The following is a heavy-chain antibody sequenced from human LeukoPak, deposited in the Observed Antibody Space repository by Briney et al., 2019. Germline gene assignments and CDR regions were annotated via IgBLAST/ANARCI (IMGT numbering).Heavy chain of an antibody. D-gene: IGHD2-8*01. Sequence: GGSLRLSCAASGFTFDDYGMSWVRQAPGKALEWVSGINWNGGSTGYADSVKGRFTISRDNAKNSLYLQMNSPRAEDTALYYCARVLGCTNGVCPYYYYYYMDVWGKGTTVTVSS. J-gene: IGHJ6*03. CDR1: GFTFDDYG. CDR3: ARVLGCTNGVCPYYYYYYMDV. CDR2: INWNGGST. V-gene: IGHV3-20*04.